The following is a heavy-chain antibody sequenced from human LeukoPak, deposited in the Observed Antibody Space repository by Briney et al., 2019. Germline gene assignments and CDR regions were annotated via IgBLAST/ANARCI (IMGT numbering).Heavy chain of an antibody. D-gene: IGHD6-13*01. J-gene: IGHJ4*02. CDR3: ARGNRLRGSGWYDLDN. Sequence: PGGSLRLSCAASGFTFSSFAMTWIRQPPGKGLEWIAYIYNSGKPNYNPSLKSRATISLDTSRDHFSLRLDSVTAADTVKYYCARGNRLRGSGWYDLDNWGQGALVTVSS. CDR1: GFTFSSFA. V-gene: IGHV4-59*01. CDR2: IYNSGKP.